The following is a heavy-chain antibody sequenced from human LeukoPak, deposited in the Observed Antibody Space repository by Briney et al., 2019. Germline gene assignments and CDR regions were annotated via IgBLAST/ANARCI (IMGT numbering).Heavy chain of an antibody. CDR1: GFTFSTYS. CDR2: ISSGSSYI. Sequence: GGSLRLSCAASGFTFSTYSMNWVRQAPGKGLEWVSSISSGSSYIYYADSVRGRFTISRDNAENSLYLQMNSLRAEDTAVYYCARVPGGPYYDSSGYYYDYWGQGTLVTVST. V-gene: IGHV3-21*01. CDR3: ARVPGGPYYDSSGYYYDY. J-gene: IGHJ4*02. D-gene: IGHD3-22*01.